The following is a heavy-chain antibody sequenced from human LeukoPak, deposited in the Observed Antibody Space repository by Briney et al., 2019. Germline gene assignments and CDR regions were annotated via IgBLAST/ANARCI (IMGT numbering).Heavy chain of an antibody. CDR2: ISYDGSNK. CDR3: ARDGIATAGPAVNWFDP. D-gene: IGHD6-13*01. V-gene: IGHV3-30*01. Sequence: PGGSLRLSCAASGFTFSSYALHWVRQAPGKGLDWVAVISYDGSNKYYADSVKGRFTIFRDNSKNTLYLQMNSLRAEDTAVYYCARDGIATAGPAVNWFDPWGQGTLVTVSS. J-gene: IGHJ5*02. CDR1: GFTFSSYA.